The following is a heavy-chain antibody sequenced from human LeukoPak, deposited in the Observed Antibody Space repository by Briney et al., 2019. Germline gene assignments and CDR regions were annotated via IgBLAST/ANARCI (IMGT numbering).Heavy chain of an antibody. D-gene: IGHD6-19*01. V-gene: IGHV4-59*11. CDR3: ARGGWYEDY. CDR1: TDSMSNHY. Sequence: PSETLSLTCTVSTDSMSNHYWSWIRQPPGKGLEWIAYIHYSGSTDYNPSLKSRVTIPVDTSKNQFSLKLSFVTAADTAVYYCARGGWYEDYWGQGTLVTVSS. CDR2: IHYSGST. J-gene: IGHJ4*02.